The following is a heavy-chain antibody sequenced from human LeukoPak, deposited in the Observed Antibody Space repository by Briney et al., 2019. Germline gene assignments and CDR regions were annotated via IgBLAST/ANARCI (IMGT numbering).Heavy chain of an antibody. Sequence: SETLSLTCTVSGGSISSSSYYWGWIRQPPGKGLEWIGSIYYSGSTYYNPSLKSRVTISVDTSKNQFSLQLSSVTAADTAVYYCARQDGTAMVRGHSSYFDYWGQGTLVTVSS. CDR1: GGSISSSSYY. CDR2: IYYSGST. V-gene: IGHV4-39*01. CDR3: ARQDGTAMVRGHSSYFDY. J-gene: IGHJ4*02. D-gene: IGHD3-10*01.